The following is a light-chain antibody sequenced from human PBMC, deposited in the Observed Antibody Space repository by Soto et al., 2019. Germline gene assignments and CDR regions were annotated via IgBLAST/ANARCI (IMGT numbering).Light chain of an antibody. Sequence: DMQVRQAASSVSASVGERVTITCRASQGISSWLAWYQQKPGKAPMLLIYAASSLQSGVPSRFSGSGSGTDFTLTISSLKPEDFATYYCQQANSFPFTFGQGTRLEIK. CDR2: AAS. J-gene: IGKJ5*01. V-gene: IGKV1D-12*01. CDR1: QGISSW. CDR3: QQANSFPFT.